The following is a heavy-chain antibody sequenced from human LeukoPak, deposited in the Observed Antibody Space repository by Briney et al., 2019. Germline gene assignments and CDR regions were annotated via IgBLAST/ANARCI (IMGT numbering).Heavy chain of an antibody. J-gene: IGHJ6*02. D-gene: IGHD2-15*01. CDR3: ARALYGYGRDV. Sequence: GEPLKISCKGFGYSVTSYWIGWVRQMPGKGPEWMGIIYPADSDTRYSPSFQGQVTIAADEAISTAYLQWSSVKASDTAMYYCARALYGYGRDVWGQGTRVTVSS. CDR2: IYPADSDT. V-gene: IGHV5-51*01. CDR1: GYSVTSYW.